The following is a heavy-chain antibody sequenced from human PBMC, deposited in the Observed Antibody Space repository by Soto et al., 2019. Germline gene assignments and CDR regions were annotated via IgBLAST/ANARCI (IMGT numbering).Heavy chain of an antibody. Sequence: SGHTLVNPTQTLTLTCTFSGFSLSTSGVGVGWISQHPGKALEWLALIFWNYDERYRPSLKSKLTITKDTSKNQVVLTVTNVDPLDTATYYCAHPPMRIAAFYFDYSFSGTLGT. D-gene: IGHD6-25*01. J-gene: IGHJ4*02. CDR3: AHPPMRIAAFYFDY. V-gene: IGHV2-5*01. CDR1: GFSLSTSGVG. CDR2: IFWNYDE.